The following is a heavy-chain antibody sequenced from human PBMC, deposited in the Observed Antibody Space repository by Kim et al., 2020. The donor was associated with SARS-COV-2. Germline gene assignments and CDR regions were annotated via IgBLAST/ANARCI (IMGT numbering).Heavy chain of an antibody. CDR3: ARSQIAAAGTGFDP. D-gene: IGHD6-13*01. CDR2: ISSSSSYI. CDR1: GFTFSSYS. J-gene: IGHJ5*02. Sequence: GGSLRLSCAASGFTFSSYSMNWVRQAPGKGLEWVSSISSSSSYIHYADSVKGRFTISRDNAKNSLYLQMNSLRAEDTAVYYCARSQIAAAGTGFDPWGQGTLVTVSS. V-gene: IGHV3-21*01.